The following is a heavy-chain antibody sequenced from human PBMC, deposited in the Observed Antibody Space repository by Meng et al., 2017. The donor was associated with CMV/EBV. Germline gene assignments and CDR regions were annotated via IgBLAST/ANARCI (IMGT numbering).Heavy chain of an antibody. CDR1: GGTFSSYA. V-gene: IGHV1-69*05. D-gene: IGHD2-2*01. CDR3: TFSDCSSTSCWFDC. Sequence: SVKVSCKASGGTFSSYAISWVRQAPGQGLEWMGGIIPIFGTANYAQKFQGRVTITTDESTSTAYMELSSLRSEDTAVYYCTFSDCSSTSCWFDCWGQGTLVTVSS. CDR2: IIPIFGTA. J-gene: IGHJ4*02.